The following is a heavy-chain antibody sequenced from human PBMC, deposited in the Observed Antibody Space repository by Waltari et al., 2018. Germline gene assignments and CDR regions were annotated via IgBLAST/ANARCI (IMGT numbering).Heavy chain of an antibody. Sequence: EVQLVESGGGLVQPGGSLRLSCEASGFTLSSSSMHWFRQVPGKGLVWVSRINTDGSSANYADSVKGRVTISRDNGNNTLYLQMNSLRAEDTAVYYCARDGGGNGYIHYWGQGTLVTVSS. J-gene: IGHJ4*02. CDR3: ARDGGGNGYIHY. D-gene: IGHD3-16*01. CDR1: GFTLSSSS. CDR2: INTDGSSA. V-gene: IGHV3-74*01.